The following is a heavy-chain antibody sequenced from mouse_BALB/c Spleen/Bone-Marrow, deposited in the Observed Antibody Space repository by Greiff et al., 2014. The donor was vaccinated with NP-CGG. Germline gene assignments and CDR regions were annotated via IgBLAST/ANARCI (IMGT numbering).Heavy chain of an antibody. CDR1: GFDFSRYW. D-gene: IGHD4-1*01. V-gene: IGHV4-1*02. Sequence: EVNLVESGGGLVQPGGSLKISCAASGFDFSRYWMNWVRQAPGKGLEWIGEINPDSSMINYTPSLKDKFIISRDNAKNTLFLQMSKVKSEDTALYYCARPETGSWFAYWGQGTLVTVSA. CDR3: ARPETGSWFAY. CDR2: INPDSSMI. J-gene: IGHJ3*01.